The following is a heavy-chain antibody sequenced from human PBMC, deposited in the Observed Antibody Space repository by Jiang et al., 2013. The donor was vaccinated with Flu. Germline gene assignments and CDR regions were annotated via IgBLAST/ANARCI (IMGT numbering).Heavy chain of an antibody. D-gene: IGHD3-22*01. J-gene: IGHJ4*02. V-gene: IGHV1-69*01. CDR3: ARESSPXYYYDSSGYSSPFDY. Sequence: QSGAEVKKPGSSVKVSCKASGGTFSSYAISWVRQAPGQGLEWMGGIIPIFGTANYAQKFQGRVTITADESTSTAYMELSSLRSEDTAVYYCARESSPXYYYDSSGYSSPFDYWGQGTLVTVSS. CDR2: IIPIFGTA. CDR1: GGTFSSYA.